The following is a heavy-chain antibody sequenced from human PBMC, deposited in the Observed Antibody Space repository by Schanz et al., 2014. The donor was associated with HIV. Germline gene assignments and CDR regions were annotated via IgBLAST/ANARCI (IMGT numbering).Heavy chain of an antibody. CDR3: ARDVVVQSHALMDV. D-gene: IGHD2-21*01. Sequence: QVQLQESGPGLVKPSETLSLTCIVSGGSIRNYFWSWIRQPAGEGLEWIGRIHATGNTNYNASLKSRVTMSVDTSKTQFSLKLTSVTAADTAVYFCARDVVVQSHALMDVWGQGATVTVSS. J-gene: IGHJ6*02. V-gene: IGHV4-4*07. CDR1: GGSIRNYF. CDR2: IHATGNT.